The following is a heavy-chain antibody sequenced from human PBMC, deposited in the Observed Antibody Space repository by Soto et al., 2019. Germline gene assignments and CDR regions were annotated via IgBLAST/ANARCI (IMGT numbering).Heavy chain of an antibody. J-gene: IGHJ4*02. V-gene: IGHV1-8*01. CDR2: LNPRNGQT. D-gene: IGHD5-18*01. Sequence: QVQLVQSGAEVKKPGASVKVSCKTSGFNFSTYYFNWVRQAAGQGPEWMGWLNPRNGQTGYVQKFRGRVTMTRDASIATVYLELSRLTSEDTAIYFCARETDTSMVDYWGQGTLVTVYS. CDR3: ARETDTSMVDY. CDR1: GFNFSTYY.